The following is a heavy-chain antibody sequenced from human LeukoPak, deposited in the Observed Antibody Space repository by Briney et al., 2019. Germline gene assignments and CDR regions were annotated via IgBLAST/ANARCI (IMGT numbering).Heavy chain of an antibody. CDR3: ARDRLEFDY. D-gene: IGHD1-1*01. Sequence: GGSLRLSCAASGFTFSSYTMNWVRQAPGKGLEWVSSITSSPSYIYYADSVKGRFTISRDNAKNSLYLQMNSLRAEDTAVYYCARDRLEFDYWGQGTLVTVSS. CDR2: ITSSPSYI. CDR1: GFTFSSYT. V-gene: IGHV3-21*01. J-gene: IGHJ4*02.